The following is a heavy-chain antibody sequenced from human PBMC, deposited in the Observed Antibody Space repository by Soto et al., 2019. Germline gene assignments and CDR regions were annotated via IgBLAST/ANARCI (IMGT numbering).Heavy chain of an antibody. D-gene: IGHD3-3*01. CDR3: AKDGFGGASDY. J-gene: IGHJ4*02. Sequence: EVQLLESGGGFAQPGGSLRLSCAASGFNFSSYAMHLVRQAPGRGLEWVSTISGIGTNIYYADSVQGRFTISRDNSQNTLFLQMTSLRVDDAATYYCAKDGFGGASDYWGQGTHVTVSS. CDR2: ISGIGTNI. CDR1: GFNFSSYA. V-gene: IGHV3-23*01.